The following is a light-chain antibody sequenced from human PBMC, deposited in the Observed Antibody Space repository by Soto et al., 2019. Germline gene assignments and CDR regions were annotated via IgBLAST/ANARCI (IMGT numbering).Light chain of an antibody. CDR3: QSYDSSLSGWV. Sequence: QSVLTQPPSVSGAPGQRVTISCTGSSSNIWAGYDVHWYQQLPGTAPKLLIYGNSNRPSGVPDRLSGSKSSTSASLAITGLQPEDEADYYCQSYDSSLSGWVFGEGTKLTVL. J-gene: IGLJ3*02. V-gene: IGLV1-40*01. CDR1: SSNIWAGYD. CDR2: GNS.